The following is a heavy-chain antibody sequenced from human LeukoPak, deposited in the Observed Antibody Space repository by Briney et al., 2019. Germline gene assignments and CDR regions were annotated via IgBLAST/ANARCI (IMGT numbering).Heavy chain of an antibody. Sequence: GGSLRLSCAASGFTFSSYAMSWVRQAGGKRLEWVSAISGSGGSPYYADSVKGRFTISRDNSKNTLYLQMNSLRAEDTAVYYCAKDLSIYAFDIWGQGTMVTVSS. D-gene: IGHD3-3*01. CDR1: GFTFSSYA. CDR3: AKDLSIYAFDI. V-gene: IGHV3-23*01. J-gene: IGHJ3*02. CDR2: ISGSGGSP.